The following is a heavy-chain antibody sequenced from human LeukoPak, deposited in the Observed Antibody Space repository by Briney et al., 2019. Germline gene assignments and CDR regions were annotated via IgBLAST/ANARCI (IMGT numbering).Heavy chain of an antibody. CDR2: IYTSGST. CDR1: GGSISSYY. D-gene: IGHD6-6*01. V-gene: IGHV4-4*09. CDR3: ARHAIAARPRNWFDP. Sequence: PSETLSLTFTGTGGSISSYYWNWIRQPPGKELDGIGYIYTSGSTNYNPSLKSRVTISVDTSKNQFPLKLSSVTAADTAVCYCARHAIAARPRNWFDPWGQGTLVTVSS. J-gene: IGHJ5*02.